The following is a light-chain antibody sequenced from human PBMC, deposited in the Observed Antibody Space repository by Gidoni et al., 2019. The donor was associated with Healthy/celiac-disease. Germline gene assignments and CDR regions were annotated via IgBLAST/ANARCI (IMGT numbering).Light chain of an antibody. Sequence: EIVLTQSPVTLSLSPGERATLSCSASQSVSSSYLAWYQQKPGQAPRLLIYSASSRATGIPDRFSGSGYGTDFTLTISRLELEDFVGYYCQQYGSLPTFGGGTKVEIK. V-gene: IGKV3-20*01. J-gene: IGKJ4*01. CDR1: QSVSSSY. CDR2: SAS. CDR3: QQYGSLPT.